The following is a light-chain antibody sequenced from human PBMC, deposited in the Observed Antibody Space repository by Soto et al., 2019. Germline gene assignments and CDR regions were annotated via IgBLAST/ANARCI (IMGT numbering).Light chain of an antibody. CDR1: SSDVGGYNL. CDR3: CSYVFGSTYM. Sequence: QSVLTQPASVSGSPGQSITISCTGTSSDVGGYNLVSWYQQHPGKAPKLVIYEVIKRPSGVSDRFSGSKSGNTASLTISLLQAEDEAEYYCCSYVFGSTYMFGGGTKVTVL. CDR2: EVI. J-gene: IGLJ3*02. V-gene: IGLV2-23*02.